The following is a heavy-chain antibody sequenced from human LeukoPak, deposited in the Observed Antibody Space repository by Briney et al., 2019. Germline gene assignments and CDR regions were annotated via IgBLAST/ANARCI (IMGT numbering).Heavy chain of an antibody. CDR2: ISISGYST. CDR3: ARRYDFWSGYYGWFDP. Sequence: GGSLRLSCAASGFTFNNYYMSWIRRAPGKGLEWISYISISGYSTYYADSVKGRFTISRDNAKNSLYLQMNNLRSEDTAFYYCARRYDFWSGYYGWFDPWGQGTLVTVSS. D-gene: IGHD3-3*01. CDR1: GFTFNNYY. V-gene: IGHV3-11*04. J-gene: IGHJ5*02.